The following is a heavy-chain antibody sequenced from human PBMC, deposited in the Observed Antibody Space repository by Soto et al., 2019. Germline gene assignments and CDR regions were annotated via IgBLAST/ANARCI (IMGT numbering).Heavy chain of an antibody. J-gene: IGHJ4*02. Sequence: QVQLQQWGAGLLKPSETLSLTCAVYGGSFSGYCWSWIRQPPGKGLEWIGEINHSGSTNYNPSLKSRVTISVDTSKNQYSLKLSSVTAADTAVYYCARGPKGYSSTWYVDWGQGTLVTV. V-gene: IGHV4-34*01. CDR2: INHSGST. D-gene: IGHD6-13*01. CDR3: ARGPKGYSSTWYVD. CDR1: GGSFSGYC.